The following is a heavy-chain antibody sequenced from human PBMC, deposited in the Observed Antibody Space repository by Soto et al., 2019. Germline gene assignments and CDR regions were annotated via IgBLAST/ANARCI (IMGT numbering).Heavy chain of an antibody. CDR2: ISSSSSTI. Sequence: SLRLSCAASGFTFSSYSMNWVRQAPGKGLEWVSYISSSSSTIYYADSVKGRFTISRDNAKDSLYLQMNSLRAEDTAVYYCARDYVGAYCSSTSCYSDYYYGMDACGPGTTVTVSS. D-gene: IGHD2-2*01. J-gene: IGHJ6*02. CDR1: GFTFSSYS. CDR3: ARDYVGAYCSSTSCYSDYYYGMDA. V-gene: IGHV3-48*01.